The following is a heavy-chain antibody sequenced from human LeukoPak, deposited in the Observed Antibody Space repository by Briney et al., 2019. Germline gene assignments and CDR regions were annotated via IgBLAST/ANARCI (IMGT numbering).Heavy chain of an antibody. Sequence: ASVKVSCKASGYTFTSYYMHWVRQAPGQGLEWMGIINPSGGSTSYAQKFQGRVTMTRDTSTSTVYMELSSLRSEDTAVYYCARYKAEGIAAAGTGRPYYFDYWGQGTLVTVSS. V-gene: IGHV1-46*01. J-gene: IGHJ4*02. D-gene: IGHD6-13*01. CDR3: ARYKAEGIAAAGTGRPYYFDY. CDR2: INPSGGST. CDR1: GYTFTSYY.